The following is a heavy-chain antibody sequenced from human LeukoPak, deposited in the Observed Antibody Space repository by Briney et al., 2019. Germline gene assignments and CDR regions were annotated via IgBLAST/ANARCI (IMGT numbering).Heavy chain of an antibody. Sequence: SETLSLTCAVYGGSFSGYYWSWIRQPPGKGLEWIGSIYYSGSTYYNPSLKSRVTISVDTSKNQFSLKLSSVTAADTAVYYCAKQQPVEDAFDIWGQGTMVTVSS. V-gene: IGHV4-34*01. D-gene: IGHD6-13*01. CDR3: AKQQPVEDAFDI. CDR1: GGSFSGYY. CDR2: IYYSGST. J-gene: IGHJ3*02.